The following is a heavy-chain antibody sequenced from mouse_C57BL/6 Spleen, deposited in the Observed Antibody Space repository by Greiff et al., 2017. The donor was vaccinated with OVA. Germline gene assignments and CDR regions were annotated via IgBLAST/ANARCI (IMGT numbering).Heavy chain of an antibody. V-gene: IGHV1-82*01. Sequence: QVQLQQSGPELVKPGASVKISCKASGYAFSSSWMNWVKQRPGKGLEWIGRIYPGDGDTNYNGKFKGKATLTADKSSSTAYMQLSSLTSEDSAVYFCAREGSTMVPGFAYWGQGTLVTVSA. J-gene: IGHJ3*01. CDR1: GYAFSSSW. CDR3: AREGSTMVPGFAY. D-gene: IGHD2-1*01. CDR2: IYPGDGDT.